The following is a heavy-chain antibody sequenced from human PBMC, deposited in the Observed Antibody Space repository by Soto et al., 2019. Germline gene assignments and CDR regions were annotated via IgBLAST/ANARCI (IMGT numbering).Heavy chain of an antibody. J-gene: IGHJ6*02. CDR1: GYSFTSYW. Sequence: GKSLKISCKASGYSFTSYWMGWVRQMPGKGLEWMGIIYPGDSDTRYSPSFQGQVTISADKSISTAYLQWSSLKASDTAMYYCAAYSGSFYYGMDVWGQGTTVTVSS. CDR2: IYPGDSDT. D-gene: IGHD1-26*01. CDR3: AAYSGSFYYGMDV. V-gene: IGHV5-51*01.